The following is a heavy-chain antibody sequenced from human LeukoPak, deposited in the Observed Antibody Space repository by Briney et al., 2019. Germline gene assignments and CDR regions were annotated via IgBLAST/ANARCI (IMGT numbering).Heavy chain of an antibody. CDR2: ISYSGST. V-gene: IGHV4-59*08. D-gene: IGHD2-8*01. Sequence: SETLSLTCIVSGGSLSSYYCSWIRQPPGKGQEWIGYISYSGSTKYNPSLKSRVTISIDTSKKQFSLNLSSVTAADTAVYYCTRHRQYDADVFDIWGQGTMVTVSS. J-gene: IGHJ3*02. CDR3: TRHRQYDADVFDI. CDR1: GGSLSSYY.